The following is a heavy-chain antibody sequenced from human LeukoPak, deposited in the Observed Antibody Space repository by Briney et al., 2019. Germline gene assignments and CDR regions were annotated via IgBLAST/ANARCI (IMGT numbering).Heavy chain of an antibody. J-gene: IGHJ4*02. V-gene: IGHV3-48*01. CDR2: INSFNGTI. D-gene: IGHD5-18*01. Sequence: GGSLRLSCAASGFTFSAHSMNWVRQAPGKGPEWVSYINSFNGTIYYADSVKGRFTISRDNAQNSLYLQMNSLRAEDTAVYYCASSTLWSAYWGQGTLVTVSS. CDR1: GFTFSAHS. CDR3: ASSTLWSAY.